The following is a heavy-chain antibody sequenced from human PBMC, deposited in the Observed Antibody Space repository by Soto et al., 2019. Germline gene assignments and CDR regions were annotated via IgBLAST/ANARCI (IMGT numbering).Heavy chain of an antibody. D-gene: IGHD6-19*01. CDR3: ATGGSGVFDY. Sequence: EVQLVESGGGLVQPGGSLRLSCAGSGFAVSSNYMTWVRQAPGKALEWVSVVHSGGSTYYADSVKDRFTISRDNSKNTVYLQMSSLRAEDTAFYYCATGGSGVFDYWGQGTLVTVSS. V-gene: IGHV3-66*01. CDR2: VHSGGST. J-gene: IGHJ4*02. CDR1: GFAVSSNY.